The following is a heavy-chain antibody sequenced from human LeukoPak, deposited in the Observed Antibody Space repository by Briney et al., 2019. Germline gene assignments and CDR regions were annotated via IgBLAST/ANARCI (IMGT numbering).Heavy chain of an antibody. CDR1: DVSLSAYY. CDR2: INHGGSA. D-gene: IGHD4-23*01. J-gene: IGHJ2*01. CDR3: ARGLGGGNSVYFDV. Sequence: SETLSLTCAVYDVSLSAYYWSWIRPPPGKGLEWIGEINHGGSANYNPTLQSRVTISVDTPKNQFSLKLSSVTAADTAVYYCARGLGGGNSVYFDVWGRGTLVNVSS. V-gene: IGHV4-34*01.